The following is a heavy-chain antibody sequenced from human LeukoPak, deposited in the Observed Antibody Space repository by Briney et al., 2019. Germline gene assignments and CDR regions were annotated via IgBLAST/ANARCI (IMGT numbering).Heavy chain of an antibody. V-gene: IGHV1-3*02. CDR3: ARSPGGNARTWLDY. J-gene: IGHJ4*02. CDR2: TNGATGNT. D-gene: IGHD4-23*01. Sequence: ASVKVSCKASGYTFTNYALHWVRQAPGQRLEWMGWTNGATGNTRFSQDFQGRLTITIDTSASIAYMDLSSLRSEDTAEYYCARSPGGNARTWLDYWGQGTLVTVSS. CDR1: GYTFTNYA.